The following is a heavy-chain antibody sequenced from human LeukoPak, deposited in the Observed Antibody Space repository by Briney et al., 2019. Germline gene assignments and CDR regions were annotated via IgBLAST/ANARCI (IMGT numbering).Heavy chain of an antibody. D-gene: IGHD3-10*01. CDR1: GFTFTNYG. CDR3: PTPSSLRYGSGSPDY. CDR2: IRFDGTHK. J-gene: IGHJ4*02. V-gene: IGHV3-30*02. Sequence: GGSLRLSCVASGFTFTNYGMHWVRQAPGKGLEWVAFIRFDGTHKYYADSVKGRFTISRDNSKNTLYLQMNSPTTDDTAVYYCPTPSSLRYGSGSPDYWGQGTLVTVSS.